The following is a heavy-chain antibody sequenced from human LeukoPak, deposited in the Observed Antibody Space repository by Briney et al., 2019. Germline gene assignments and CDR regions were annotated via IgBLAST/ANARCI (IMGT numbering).Heavy chain of an antibody. CDR3: ARGPPNGHDDSSGYYVPACFDY. V-gene: IGHV4-38-2*02. CDR2: IYHSGAT. D-gene: IGHD3-22*01. Sequence: SETLSLTCSVSDFSITNAYYWGWIRQPPGRGLEYLGNIYHSGATYYNPSLKSRVTISVDTSRNHFSLKLNSVTAADTAVYYCARGPPNGHDDSSGYYVPACFDYWGQGTLVTVSS. J-gene: IGHJ4*02. CDR1: DFSITNAYY.